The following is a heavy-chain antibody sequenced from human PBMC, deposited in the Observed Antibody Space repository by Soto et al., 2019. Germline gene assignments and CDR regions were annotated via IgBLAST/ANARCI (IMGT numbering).Heavy chain of an antibody. CDR2: IYYSGST. CDR1: GGSFSGYY. Sequence: SETLSLTCAVYGGSFSGYYWSWIRQPPGKGLEWIGYIYYSGSTNYNPSLKSRVTISVDTSKNQFSLKLSSVTAADTAVYYCARGYNWNAQPFDYWGQGTLVTVSS. V-gene: IGHV4-59*01. CDR3: ARGYNWNAQPFDY. J-gene: IGHJ4*02. D-gene: IGHD1-20*01.